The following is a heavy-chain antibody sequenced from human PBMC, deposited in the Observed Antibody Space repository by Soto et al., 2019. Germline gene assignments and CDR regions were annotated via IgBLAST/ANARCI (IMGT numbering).Heavy chain of an antibody. CDR1: GYTFTTYY. J-gene: IGHJ4*02. V-gene: IGHV1-46*01. CDR2: INSGGST. D-gene: IGHD1-26*01. CDR3: ARDRQVGASDLFDY. Sequence: ASVKVSCKASGYTFTTYYIHWVRQAPGQGLEWMGLINSGGSTTYAQKFQGRVTMTRDTSTSTVYMELSSLRSEDTAVYHCARDRQVGASDLFDYWGQGTLVTVSS.